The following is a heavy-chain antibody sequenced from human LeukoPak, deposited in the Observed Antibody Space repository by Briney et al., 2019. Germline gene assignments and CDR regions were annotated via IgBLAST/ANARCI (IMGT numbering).Heavy chain of an antibody. J-gene: IGHJ4*02. CDR1: GGSISSSSYY. V-gene: IGHV4-39*01. Sequence: SETLSLTCTVSGGSISSSSYYWGWIRQPPGKGLEWIGSIYYSGSTYYNPSLESRVTISVDTSKNQFSLKLSSVTAADTAVYYCARATSNDYDFWSGYVHWGQGTLVTVSS. CDR2: IYYSGST. CDR3: ARATSNDYDFWSGYVH. D-gene: IGHD3-3*01.